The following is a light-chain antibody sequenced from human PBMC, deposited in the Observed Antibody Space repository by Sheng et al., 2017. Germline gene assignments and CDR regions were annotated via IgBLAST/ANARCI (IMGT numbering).Light chain of an antibody. V-gene: IGKV3-20*01. CDR1: QTVSRSS. Sequence: EIVLTQSPGTLSLSPGERVTLSCRASQTVSRSSLVWYQQKTGQAPRVLIYGASSRATGIPDRFTGSGSGTDFTLTISRLEPEDFAVYYCQQYGSSITFGQGTRLEIK. CDR2: GAS. CDR3: QQYGSSIT. J-gene: IGKJ5*01.